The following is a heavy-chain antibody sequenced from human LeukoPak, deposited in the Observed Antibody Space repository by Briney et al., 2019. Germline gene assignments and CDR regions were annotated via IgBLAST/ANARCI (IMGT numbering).Heavy chain of an antibody. V-gene: IGHV3-48*03. CDR2: ISYSGDTV. D-gene: IGHD3-9*01. J-gene: IGHJ4*02. CDR1: GFTFSSYK. CDR3: ARQGMDFDWLLPIDY. Sequence: PGGFLRLSCAASGFTFSSYKMNWVRQAPGKGLEWVSHISYSGDTVYYADSVKGRFTISRDNAKNSLYLQMSSLRAEDTAVYYCARQGMDFDWLLPIDYWGQGTLVTVSS.